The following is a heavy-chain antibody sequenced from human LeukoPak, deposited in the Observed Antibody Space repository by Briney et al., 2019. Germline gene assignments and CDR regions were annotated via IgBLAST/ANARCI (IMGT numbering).Heavy chain of an antibody. CDR1: GVTFSSHS. Sequence: GGSLRLSCAASGVTFSSHSMHWVRQAPGKGLVWVSGISNDGTSTTYADSVKGRFAISRDNAKNTLYLQMHSLRAEATAVYSCARGWFGPDSCGQGTLVTVSS. CDR3: ARGWFGPDS. D-gene: IGHD3-10*01. J-gene: IGHJ5*01. V-gene: IGHV3-74*01. CDR2: ISNDGTST.